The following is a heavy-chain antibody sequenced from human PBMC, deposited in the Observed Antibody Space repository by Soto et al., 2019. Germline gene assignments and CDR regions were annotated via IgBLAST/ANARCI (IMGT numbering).Heavy chain of an antibody. CDR2: IYYSGST. CDR3: ARRLDYYYGMDV. CDR1: GGSISSSSYY. J-gene: IGHJ6*02. V-gene: IGHV4-39*01. Sequence: PSETLSLTCTVSGGSISSSSYYWGWIRQPPGKGLEWIGSIYYSGSTYYNPSLKSRVTISVDTSKNQFSLKLSSVTAADTAVYYCARRLDYYYGMDVWGQGTTVT.